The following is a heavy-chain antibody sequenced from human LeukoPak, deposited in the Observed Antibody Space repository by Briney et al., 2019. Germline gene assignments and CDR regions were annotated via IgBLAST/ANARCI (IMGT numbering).Heavy chain of an antibody. V-gene: IGHV4-59*01. Sequence: PSETLSLTCTVSGGSISSYSWSWIRQAPEKALEYIADIYISGNTNYNPSLKSRVTISVDTSKNQFSLNLGSVTAADTAVYYCARDGGYCSGSSCYSTNWFDPWGQGTLVTVSS. CDR2: IYISGNT. CDR1: GGSISSYS. J-gene: IGHJ5*02. CDR3: ARDGGYCSGSSCYSTNWFDP. D-gene: IGHD2-15*01.